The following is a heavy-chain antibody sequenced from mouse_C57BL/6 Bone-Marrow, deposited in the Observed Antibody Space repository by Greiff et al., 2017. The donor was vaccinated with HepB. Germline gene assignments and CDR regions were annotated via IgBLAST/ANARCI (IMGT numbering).Heavy chain of an antibody. CDR2: IRSKSNNYAT. J-gene: IGHJ1*03. D-gene: IGHD4-1*01. CDR3: VRQNWAWYFDV. Sequence: EVKLMESGGGLVQPKGSLKLSCAASGFSFNTYAMNWVRQAPGKGLEWVARIRSKSNNYATYYADSVKDRFTISRDDSESMLYLQMNNLKTEDTAMYYCVRQNWAWYFDVWGTGTTVTVSS. CDR1: GFSFNTYA. V-gene: IGHV10-1*01.